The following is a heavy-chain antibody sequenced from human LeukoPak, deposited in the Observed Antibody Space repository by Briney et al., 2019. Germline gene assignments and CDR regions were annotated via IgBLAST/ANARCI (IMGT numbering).Heavy chain of an antibody. V-gene: IGHV4-39*07. Sequence: PSETLSLTCTVSGGSISSSSYYWGWIRQPPGKGLEWIGSIYHSGSTYYNPSLKSRVTISVDTSKNQFSLKLSSVTAADTAVYYCARVHLRDDSSGYYLDYWGQGTLVTVSS. CDR2: IYHSGST. CDR1: GGSISSSSYY. J-gene: IGHJ4*02. CDR3: ARVHLRDDSSGYYLDY. D-gene: IGHD3-22*01.